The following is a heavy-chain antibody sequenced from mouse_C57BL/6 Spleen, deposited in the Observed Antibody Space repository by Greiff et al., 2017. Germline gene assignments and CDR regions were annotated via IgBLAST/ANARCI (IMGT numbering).Heavy chain of an antibody. V-gene: IGHV1-82*01. J-gene: IGHJ2*01. CDR1: GYAFSSSW. CDR3: AKWQTAQATGY. CDR2: IYPGDGDT. Sequence: QVQLQQSGPELVKPGASVKISCKASGYAFSSSWMNWVKQRPGKGLEWIGRIYPGDGDTNYNGKFKGKATLTADKSSSTAYMQLSSLTSEDSAVXFCAKWQTAQATGYWGQGTTLTVSS. D-gene: IGHD3-2*02.